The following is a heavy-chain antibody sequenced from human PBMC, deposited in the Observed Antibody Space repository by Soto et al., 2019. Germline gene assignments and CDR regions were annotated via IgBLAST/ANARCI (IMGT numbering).Heavy chain of an antibody. CDR1: GYTFTSYG. CDR3: ARKDYYDSGMYYFDY. V-gene: IGHV1-18*01. J-gene: IGHJ4*02. D-gene: IGHD3-22*01. CDR2: ISAYNGNT. Sequence: GASVKVSCKASGYTFTSYGISWVRQAPGQGLEWMGWISAYNGNTNYAQKLQGRVTITRDTSASTAYMDLSSLRSEDTAVYYCARKDYYDSGMYYFDYWGQGTLVTVSS.